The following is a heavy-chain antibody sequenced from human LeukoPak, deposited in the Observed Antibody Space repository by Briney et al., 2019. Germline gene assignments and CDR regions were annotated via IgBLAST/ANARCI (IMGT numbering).Heavy chain of an antibody. J-gene: IGHJ4*02. D-gene: IGHD1-26*01. V-gene: IGHV3-30*02. CDR1: GFTFSSYG. Sequence: GGSLRLSCAASGFTFSSYGMHWVRQAPGKGLEWVAFIRYDGSKKYYADSVKGRFTISRDNSKNTLYLQMNSLRAEDTAVYYCAKSPPSGSYYFDYWGQGTLVTVSS. CDR3: AKSPPSGSYYFDY. CDR2: IRYDGSKK.